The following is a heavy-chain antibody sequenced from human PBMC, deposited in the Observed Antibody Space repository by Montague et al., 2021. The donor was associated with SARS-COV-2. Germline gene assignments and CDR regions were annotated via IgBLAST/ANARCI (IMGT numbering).Heavy chain of an antibody. V-gene: IGHV4-61*02. D-gene: IGHD4-17*01. Sequence: TLSLTCTVSGGSIRSGSYYWSWIRQPAGKGLEWIGRIYSSGSTNYNPSLKGRVTMSVDTSKNQFPLKVSSVTAADTAVYYCARDYGDYSYYYGLDVWGQGTAVTVSS. CDR3: ARDYGDYSYYYGLDV. J-gene: IGHJ6*02. CDR2: IYSSGST. CDR1: GGSIRSGSYY.